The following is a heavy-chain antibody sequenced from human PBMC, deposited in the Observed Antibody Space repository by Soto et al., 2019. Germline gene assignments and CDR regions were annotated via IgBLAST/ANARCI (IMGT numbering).Heavy chain of an antibody. CDR1: EYPFSYNQ. CDR2: INPKSDDT. J-gene: IGHJ5*02. CDR3: ARKHSLDYIRWGLDP. D-gene: IGHD4-4*01. Sequence: GAAVKVSCKASEYPFSYNQIYWLRRAPGQGLEWMGRINPKSDDTKYAQKFQGRVTMTRDTSIDTAYLELTGPTSDDTATYYCARKHSLDYIRWGLDPWGQGTLVTASS. V-gene: IGHV1-2*02.